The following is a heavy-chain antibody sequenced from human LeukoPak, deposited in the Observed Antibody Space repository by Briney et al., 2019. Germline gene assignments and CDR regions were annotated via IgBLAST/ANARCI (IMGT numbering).Heavy chain of an antibody. V-gene: IGHV4-59*08. J-gene: IGHJ4*02. CDR3: GRGGDSSDLDY. CDR2: IYYSGST. CDR1: GGSISSYY. D-gene: IGHD3-22*01. Sequence: PSETLSLTCTVSGGSISSYYWSWIRQPPGKGLEWIGYIYYSGSTNYNPSLKSRVTISVDTSKNQFFLKLSSVTAADTAVYYCGRGGDSSDLDYWGQGTLVTVSS.